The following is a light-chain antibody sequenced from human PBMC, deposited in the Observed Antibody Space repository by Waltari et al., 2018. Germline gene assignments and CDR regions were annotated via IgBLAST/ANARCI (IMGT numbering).Light chain of an antibody. V-gene: IGLV2-11*01. J-gene: IGLJ2*01. CDR1: SSDVGAFDY. CDR2: DVN. CDR3: CSYAGTYILI. Sequence: QSALTQPRSVSGSPGQSVTISCTGTSSDVGAFDYVSWYQHYPGKAPKLMIEDVNKRPSGVPDRFSGYKSGNTASLTSSGLQAEDEAVYYCCSYAGTYILIFGGGTKLTVL.